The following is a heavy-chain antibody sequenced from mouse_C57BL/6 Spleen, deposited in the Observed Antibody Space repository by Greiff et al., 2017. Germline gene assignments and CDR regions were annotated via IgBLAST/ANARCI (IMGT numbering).Heavy chain of an antibody. Sequence: VQRVESGAELARPGASVKLSCKASGYTFTSYGISWVKQRTGQGLEWIGEIYPRSGNTYYNEKFKGKATLTADKSSSTAYMELRSLTSEDSAVYFCARERQTGSDYWGQGTTLTVSS. D-gene: IGHD4-1*01. J-gene: IGHJ2*01. V-gene: IGHV1-81*01. CDR1: GYTFTSYG. CDR2: IYPRSGNT. CDR3: ARERQTGSDY.